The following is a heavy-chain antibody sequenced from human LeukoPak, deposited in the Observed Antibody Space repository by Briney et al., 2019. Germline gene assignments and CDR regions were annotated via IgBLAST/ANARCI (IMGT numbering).Heavy chain of an antibody. CDR3: ARDQGLTAPPPYGLDV. Sequence: SVKVSCKTSGGTFSSSAITWVRQAPGQGLEWMGRIIPFLNITTYAQKFQGSVTITADTSTSTVYMELSSLRSEETAVYYCARDQGLTAPPPYGLDVWGQGTTVIASS. J-gene: IGHJ6*02. CDR1: GGTFSSSA. D-gene: IGHD5-18*01. CDR2: IIPFLNIT. V-gene: IGHV1-69*04.